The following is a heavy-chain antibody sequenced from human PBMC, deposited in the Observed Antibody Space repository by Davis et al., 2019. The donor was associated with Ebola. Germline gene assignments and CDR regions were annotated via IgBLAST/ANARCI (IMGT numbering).Heavy chain of an antibody. CDR3: ATTTVTKGGGLN. CDR1: GYTFTTYG. J-gene: IGHJ4*02. V-gene: IGHV1-18*01. D-gene: IGHD4-17*01. CDR2: ISAYNGNT. Sequence: ASVKVSCKASGYTFTTYGINWVRQAPGQGLEWLGWISAYNGNTKYAKKLQGRVTMTRDTSTSTVYMELSSLRSEDTAVYYCATTTVTKGGGLNWGQGTLVTVSS.